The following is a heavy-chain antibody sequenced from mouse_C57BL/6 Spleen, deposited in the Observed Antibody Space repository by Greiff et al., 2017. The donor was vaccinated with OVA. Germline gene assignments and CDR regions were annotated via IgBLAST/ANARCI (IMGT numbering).Heavy chain of an antibody. D-gene: IGHD2-4*01. CDR3: ASAGDYDWYFDD. Sequence: EVQLQQSGPELVKPGASVKISCKASGYTFTDYYMHWVKQSHGQSLEWIGDINPNNGGTSYNQKFKGKATLTVAKSSSTAYMQLSRLTSEDSAVEYCASAGDYDWYFDDWGPGTTVTVSA. CDR1: GYTFTDYY. J-gene: IGHJ1*01. V-gene: IGHV1-26*01. CDR2: INPNNGGT.